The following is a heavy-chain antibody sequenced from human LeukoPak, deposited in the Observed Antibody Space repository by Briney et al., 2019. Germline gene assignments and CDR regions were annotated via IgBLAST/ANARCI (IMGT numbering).Heavy chain of an antibody. Sequence: SETLSLTCAVYGGSFSGYYWSWIRQSPGKGLEWIGEINHSGSTNYNPSLKSRVTISVDTSKNQFSLKLSSVTAADTAVYYCARGKRITMVRGVIRFDPWGQGTLVTVSS. V-gene: IGHV4-34*01. CDR1: GGSFSGYY. CDR2: INHSGST. D-gene: IGHD3-10*01. J-gene: IGHJ5*02. CDR3: ARGKRITMVRGVIRFDP.